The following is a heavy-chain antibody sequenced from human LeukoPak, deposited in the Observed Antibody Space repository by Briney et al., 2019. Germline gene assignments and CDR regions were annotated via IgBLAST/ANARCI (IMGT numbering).Heavy chain of an antibody. V-gene: IGHV4-39*01. CDR3: ATLRPGYSSSWSFDY. D-gene: IGHD6-13*01. Sequence: PSETLSLTCTVSGGSISSSSYYWGWIRQPPGKGLEWIGSIYYSGSTYYNPSLKSRVTISVDTSKNQFSLKLSSVTAADTAVYYCATLRPGYSSSWSFDYWGQGTLVTVSS. CDR1: GGSISSSSYY. J-gene: IGHJ4*02. CDR2: IYYSGST.